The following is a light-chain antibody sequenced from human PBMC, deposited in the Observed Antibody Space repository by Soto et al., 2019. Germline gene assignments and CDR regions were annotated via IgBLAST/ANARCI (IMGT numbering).Light chain of an antibody. CDR2: GAS. J-gene: IGKJ1*01. V-gene: IGKV3-20*01. Sequence: LNQSLGTLSLYTGERATLSCRASQSVSSSYLAWYQQKPGQAPRLLIYGASSRATGIPDRFSGSGSGTEFTLTISSLQSEDFAVYYCQQYNTWPRTFGQGTKVDI. CDR1: QSVSSSY. CDR3: QQYNTWPRT.